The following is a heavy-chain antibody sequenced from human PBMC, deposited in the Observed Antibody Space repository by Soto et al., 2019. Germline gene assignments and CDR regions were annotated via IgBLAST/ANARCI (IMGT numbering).Heavy chain of an antibody. CDR2: ISGYNGNT. J-gene: IGHJ3*02. V-gene: IGHV1-18*01. CDR3: ARDKVWGGFDI. D-gene: IGHD3-16*01. CDR1: GYSFSNYN. Sequence: QVQLVQSGPELKKPGASVKVSCKASGYSFSNYNFCWVRQAPGQGLEWLGWISGYNGNTKYPQKLQGRVTMTTDTFTSTAYMELRSLRSGDTAVYYCARDKVWGGFDIWGQGTMVTVSS.